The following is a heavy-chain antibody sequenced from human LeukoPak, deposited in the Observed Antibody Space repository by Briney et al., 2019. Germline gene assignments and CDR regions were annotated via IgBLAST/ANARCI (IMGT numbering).Heavy chain of an antibody. V-gene: IGHV3-30-3*01. CDR1: GFTFSSYA. CDR3: ARGQLLRGWFDP. CDR2: ISYDGSNK. Sequence: PGGSLRLSCAASGFTFSSYAMHWVRQAPGKGLEWVAVISYDGSNKYYADSVKGRFTISRDNSKNTLYLQMNSLRAEDTAVYYCARGQLLRGWFDPWGQGTLVTVSS. D-gene: IGHD2-2*01. J-gene: IGHJ5*02.